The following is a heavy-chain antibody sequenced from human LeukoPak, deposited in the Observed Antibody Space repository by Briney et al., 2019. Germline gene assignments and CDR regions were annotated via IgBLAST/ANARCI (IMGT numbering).Heavy chain of an antibody. J-gene: IGHJ4*02. CDR3: AKDFLQLRRFRYFDY. CDR2: ISGSGGST. V-gene: IGHV3-23*01. D-gene: IGHD4-11*01. CDR1: GFTFSSYA. Sequence: GGSLRLSCAASGFTFSSYAMSWVRQAPGKGLEWVSAISGSGGSTYYADSVKGRFTISRDNSKNTLYLQMNSLRAEDTAVYYCAKDFLQLRRFRYFDYWGQGTLVTVSS.